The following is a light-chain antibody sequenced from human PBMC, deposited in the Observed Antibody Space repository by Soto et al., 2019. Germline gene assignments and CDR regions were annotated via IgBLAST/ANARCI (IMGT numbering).Light chain of an antibody. Sequence: PGDRATLSCRASQSVSSSYLAWYQQKPGQAPRLLIFGASYRATGIPDRFSGSGSGTDFTLTISRLEPEDFAVYYCQQYGSSPPDFTFGPGTKVDIK. V-gene: IGKV3-20*01. J-gene: IGKJ3*01. CDR1: QSVSSSY. CDR2: GAS. CDR3: QQYGSSPPDFT.